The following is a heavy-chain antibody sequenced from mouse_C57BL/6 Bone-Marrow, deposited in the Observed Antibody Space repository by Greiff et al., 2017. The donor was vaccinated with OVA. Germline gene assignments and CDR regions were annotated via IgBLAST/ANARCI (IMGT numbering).Heavy chain of an antibody. CDR1: GYTFTSYW. CDR2: IYPSDSET. Sequence: VQLQQPGAELVRPGSSVKLSCKASGYTFTSYWMEWVKQRPGQGLEWIGNIYPSDSETHYNQKFKDKATLTVDKSSSTAYMQLSSLTSEDSAVYYCARSDTRGAYWGQGTLVTVSA. CDR3: ARSDTRGAY. V-gene: IGHV1-61*01. J-gene: IGHJ3*01. D-gene: IGHD5-1-1*01.